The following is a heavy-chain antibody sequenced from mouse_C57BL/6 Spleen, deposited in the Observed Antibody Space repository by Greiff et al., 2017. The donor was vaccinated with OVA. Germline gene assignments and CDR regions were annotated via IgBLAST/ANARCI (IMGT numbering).Heavy chain of an antibody. CDR1: GYSFTDYN. V-gene: IGHV1-39*01. CDR2: INPNYGTT. CDR3: ARGAPPNYYGSSYGYFDV. J-gene: IGHJ1*03. Sequence: EVHLVESGPELVKPGASVKISCKASGYSFTDYNMNWVKQSNGKSLEWIGVINPNYGTTSYNQKFKGKATLTVDQSSSTAYMQLNSLTSEDSAVYYCARGAPPNYYGSSYGYFDVWGTGTTVTVSS. D-gene: IGHD1-1*01.